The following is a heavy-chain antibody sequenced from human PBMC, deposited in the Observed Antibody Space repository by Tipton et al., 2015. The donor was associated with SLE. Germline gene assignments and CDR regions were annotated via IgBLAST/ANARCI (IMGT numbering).Heavy chain of an antibody. Sequence: TLSLTCTVSGGSVSSGRYYWSWIRQPPGKGLEWIGYIYYSGSTNYNPSLKSRVTISVDTSKNQFSLKLSSVTAADTAVYYCARGQGSSSWYQVGFDYWGQGTLVTVSS. V-gene: IGHV4-61*01. J-gene: IGHJ4*02. CDR1: GGSVSSGRYY. CDR2: IYYSGST. CDR3: ARGQGSSSWYQVGFDY. D-gene: IGHD6-13*01.